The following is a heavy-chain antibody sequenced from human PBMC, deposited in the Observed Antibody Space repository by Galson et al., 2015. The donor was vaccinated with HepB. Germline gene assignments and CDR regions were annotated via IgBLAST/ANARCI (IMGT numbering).Heavy chain of an antibody. CDR2: IVVGSGNT. D-gene: IGHD3-3*01. CDR1: GFTFTSSA. V-gene: IGHV1-58*01. CDR3: AADPYYDFWSGASRDYYYGMDV. Sequence: SVKVSCKASGFTFTSSAVQWVRQARGRRLEWIGWIVVGSGNTNYAQKFQERVTITRDMSTSTAYMELSSLRSEDTAVYYCAADPYYDFWSGASRDYYYGMDVWGQGTTVTVSS. J-gene: IGHJ6*02.